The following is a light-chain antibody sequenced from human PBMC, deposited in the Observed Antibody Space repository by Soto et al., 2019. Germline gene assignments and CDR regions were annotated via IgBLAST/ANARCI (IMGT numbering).Light chain of an antibody. V-gene: IGKV1-39*01. J-gene: IGKJ2*01. CDR2: DAS. CDR1: QSITNY. Sequence: DIQMTQSPSSLSASVGDRVTITCRATQSITNYLNWYHQKPGKAPDLLIYDASNLKSGVPSRFSGRGSGTDFALTISSLQPEDFATYHCQQSYSSPYTFGQGTKLEI. CDR3: QQSYSSPYT.